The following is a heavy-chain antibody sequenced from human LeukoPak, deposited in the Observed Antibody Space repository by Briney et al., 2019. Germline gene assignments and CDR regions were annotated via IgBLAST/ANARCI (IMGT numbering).Heavy chain of an antibody. Sequence: SETLSLTCAVYGGSFSGYYWSWIRQPPGKGLEWIGEINHSGSTNYNPSLKSRVTISVDTSKNRFSLKLSSVTAADTAVYYCARRPLYSSSIAHYYYYYYMDVWGKGTTVTVSS. CDR2: INHSGST. J-gene: IGHJ6*03. V-gene: IGHV4-34*01. D-gene: IGHD6-6*01. CDR3: ARRPLYSSSIAHYYYYYYMDV. CDR1: GGSFSGYY.